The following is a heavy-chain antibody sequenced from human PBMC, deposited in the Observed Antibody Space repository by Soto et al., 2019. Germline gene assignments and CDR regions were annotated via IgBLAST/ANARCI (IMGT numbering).Heavy chain of an antibody. D-gene: IGHD7-27*01. Sequence: QVQLQQWGAGLLKPSETLSLTCAVYGGSFSGYYWNWIRQPPGKGPEWIGEINHSGSTNYNPSLKSRVTLSVDTSKNQFSLKLSSVTAADTAVYYCARGWGRIFDYWVQGTLVTVSS. CDR1: GGSFSGYY. J-gene: IGHJ4*02. V-gene: IGHV4-34*01. CDR2: INHSGST. CDR3: ARGWGRIFDY.